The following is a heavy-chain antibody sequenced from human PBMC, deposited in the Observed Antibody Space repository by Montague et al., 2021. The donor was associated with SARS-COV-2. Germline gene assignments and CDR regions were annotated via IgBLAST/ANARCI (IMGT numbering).Heavy chain of an antibody. Sequence: SETLSLTCAVSGXSISSSNWWSWVRQPPGKGLEWIGEIYHSGSTNYNPSLKSRVTISVDKSKNQFSLKLSSVTAADTAVYYCARRYCSSTSCPNWFDPWGQGTLVTVSS. CDR2: IYHSGST. CDR1: GXSISSSNW. J-gene: IGHJ5*02. V-gene: IGHV4-4*02. D-gene: IGHD2-2*01. CDR3: ARRYCSSTSCPNWFDP.